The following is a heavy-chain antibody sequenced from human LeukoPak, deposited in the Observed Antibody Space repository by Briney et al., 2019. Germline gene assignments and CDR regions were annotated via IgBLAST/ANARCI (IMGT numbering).Heavy chain of an antibody. CDR3: ARVGGYYDILTGYYQAYFDY. V-gene: IGHV4-61*08. D-gene: IGHD3-9*01. CDR2: IYYSGST. Sequence: SETLSLTCTVSGGSISSGDYYWSWIRQPPGKGLEWIGYIYYSGSTNYNPSLKSRVTISVDTSKNQFSLKLSSVTAADTAVYYCARVGGYYDILTGYYQAYFDYWGQGTLVTVSS. CDR1: GGSISSGDYY. J-gene: IGHJ4*02.